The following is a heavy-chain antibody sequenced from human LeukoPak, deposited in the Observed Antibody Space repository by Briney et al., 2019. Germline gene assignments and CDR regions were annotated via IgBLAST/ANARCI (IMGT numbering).Heavy chain of an antibody. J-gene: IGHJ4*02. CDR2: ISGSGDST. V-gene: IGHV3-23*01. CDR3: AKRLSFGVAIGDFDY. D-gene: IGHD3-3*01. Sequence: PGGSLTLSCAPSGFTFSNYAMRWARHAPGGGRECGSAISGSGDSTYYAHSVKGRFTISRDSSMETLYLQMNSLRAEDTATYFCAKRLSFGVAIGDFDYWGQGTLVTVSS. CDR1: GFTFSNYA.